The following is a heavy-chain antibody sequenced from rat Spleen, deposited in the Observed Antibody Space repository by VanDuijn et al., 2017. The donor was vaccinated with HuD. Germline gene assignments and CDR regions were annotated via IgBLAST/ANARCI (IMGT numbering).Heavy chain of an antibody. V-gene: IGHV2-6*01. CDR2: ISSGGST. CDR3: TRDAYPGIPSPFAY. J-gene: IGHJ3*01. Sequence: QVQLKESGPGLVQPSQTLSLTCTVSGFSLTSYTVSWVRQPPGKGLEWIAAISSGGSTYYNSALKSRLSISRDTSKSQIFLKMDSLQSEDTAIYFCTRDAYPGIPSPFAYWGQGTLVTVSS. D-gene: IGHD1-4*01. CDR1: GFSLTSYT.